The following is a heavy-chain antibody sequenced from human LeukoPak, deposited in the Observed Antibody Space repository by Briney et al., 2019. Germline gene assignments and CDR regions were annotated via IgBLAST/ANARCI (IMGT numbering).Heavy chain of an antibody. Sequence: GGSLRLSCAASGFTFSSYSMNWVRQAPGKGLEWVSSISSSSSYIYYADSVKGRFTISRDNAKNSLYLRMNSLRAEDTAVYYCTREEDYYYMDVWGKGTTVTVSS. CDR1: GFTFSSYS. CDR3: TREEDYYYMDV. J-gene: IGHJ6*03. CDR2: ISSSSSYI. V-gene: IGHV3-21*03.